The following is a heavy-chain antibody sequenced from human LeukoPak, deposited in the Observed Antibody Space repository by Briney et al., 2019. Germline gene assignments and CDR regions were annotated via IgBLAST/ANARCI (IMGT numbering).Heavy chain of an antibody. CDR1: GFTFSSYS. J-gene: IGHJ5*02. D-gene: IGHD6-13*01. CDR2: ISSSSSYI. V-gene: IGHV3-21*01. CDR3: ARDLFYSSSWYGNWFDP. Sequence: GGSLRLSCAASGFTFSSYSMNWVRQAPGKGLEWVSSISSSSSYIYYADSVKGRFTISRDNAKNSLYLQMNSLRAEDTAVYYCARDLFYSSSWYGNWFDPWGQGTLVTVSS.